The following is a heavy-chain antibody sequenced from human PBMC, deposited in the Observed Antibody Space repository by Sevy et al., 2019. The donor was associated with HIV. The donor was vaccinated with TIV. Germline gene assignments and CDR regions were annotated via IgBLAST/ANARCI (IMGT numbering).Heavy chain of an antibody. CDR3: ARDNRYGDYGLDV. Sequence: SETLSLTCTVSRAAIGSGGYYWSWIRQHPGKGLEWIASINYSGSTYYNPSLKSRLSVSLDTTKNQFSLKLSSVTAADTAVYYCARDNRYGDYGLDVWGLGTTVTVSS. D-gene: IGHD4-17*01. CDR2: INYSGST. V-gene: IGHV4-31*03. J-gene: IGHJ6*02. CDR1: RAAIGSGGYY.